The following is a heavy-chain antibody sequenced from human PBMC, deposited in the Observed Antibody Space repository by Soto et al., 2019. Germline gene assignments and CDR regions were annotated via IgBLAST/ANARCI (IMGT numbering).Heavy chain of an antibody. V-gene: IGHV3-30*18. CDR3: AKGGRQWLVTSDFNY. Sequence: VQLVESGGGVVQPGRSLRLSCAASGFTFSDYAMHWGRQAPGKGLEWVAVVSHDGRNTHYADSVKGRFTISSDSSKNTVSLEMSSLRAEDTAVYYCAKGGRQWLVTSDFNYWGQGALVTVSS. D-gene: IGHD6-19*01. CDR2: VSHDGRNT. CDR1: GFTFSDYA. J-gene: IGHJ4*02.